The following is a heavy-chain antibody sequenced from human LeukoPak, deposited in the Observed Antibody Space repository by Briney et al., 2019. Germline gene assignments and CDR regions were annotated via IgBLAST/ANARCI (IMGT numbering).Heavy chain of an antibody. Sequence: GGSLRLSCAASGFTVSSNHMSWVRQAPGKGLEWVSIIYSGDTTYYADSVKGRFTISRDNSKNTLYLQMNSLRAEDTAVYYCARDLSCGDYGPLWGQGTLVTVSS. CDR2: IYSGDTT. V-gene: IGHV3-53*05. CDR1: GFTVSSNH. D-gene: IGHD4-17*01. J-gene: IGHJ4*02. CDR3: ARDLSCGDYGPL.